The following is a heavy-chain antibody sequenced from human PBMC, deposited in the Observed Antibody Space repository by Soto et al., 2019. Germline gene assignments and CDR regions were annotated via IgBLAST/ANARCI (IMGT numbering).Heavy chain of an antibody. CDR1: GGTFSSYA. J-gene: IGHJ6*02. V-gene: IGHV1-69*12. D-gene: IGHD3-10*01. CDR2: IIPIFGTA. CDR3: ALHYGSGSNYYYYGMDV. Sequence: QVQLVQSGAEVKKPGSSVKVSCKASGGTFSSYAISWVRQAPGQGLEWMGGIIPIFGTADYAQKFQGRVTITADESTSTAYMEPSSLRSEDTAVYYCALHYGSGSNYYYYGMDVWGQGTTVTVSS.